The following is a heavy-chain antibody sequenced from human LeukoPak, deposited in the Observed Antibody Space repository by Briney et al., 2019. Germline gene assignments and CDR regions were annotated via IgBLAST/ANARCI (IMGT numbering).Heavy chain of an antibody. CDR2: IYHSGST. V-gene: IGHV4-38-2*01. D-gene: IGHD6-19*01. CDR3: ARGKVVAGTPGQNSWDN. J-gene: IGHJ4*02. CDR1: GGSFSGYY. Sequence: SETLSLTCAVYGGSFSGYYWGWIRQPPGKGLEWIGSIYHSGSTYYNPSLKSRVTISVDTSKNQFSLKLSSVTAADTAVYYCARGKVVAGTPGQNSWDNWGQGILVTVSS.